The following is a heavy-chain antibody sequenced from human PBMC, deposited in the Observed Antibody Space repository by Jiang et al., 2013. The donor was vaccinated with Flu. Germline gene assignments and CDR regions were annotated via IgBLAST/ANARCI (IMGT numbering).Heavy chain of an antibody. Sequence: RDNSKNTLYLQMNSLRAEDTAVYYCAKFRGSGWSYYFDYWGQGTLVTVSS. D-gene: IGHD6-13*01. CDR3: AKFRGSGWSYYFDY. J-gene: IGHJ4*02. V-gene: IGHV3-23*01.